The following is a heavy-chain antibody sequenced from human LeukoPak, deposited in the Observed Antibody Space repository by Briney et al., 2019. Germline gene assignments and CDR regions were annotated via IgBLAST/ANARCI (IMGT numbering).Heavy chain of an antibody. J-gene: IGHJ3*02. CDR1: GFTFSSYG. CDR2: IWYDGSNK. Sequence: RRTLRLSCAASGFTFSSYGMHWVRQAPGKGLEWVAVIWYDGSNKYYADSVKGRFTISRDNSKNTLYLQMNSLRAEDTAVYYCAKDEGAFDIWGQGTMVTVSS. V-gene: IGHV3-33*06. CDR3: AKDEGAFDI.